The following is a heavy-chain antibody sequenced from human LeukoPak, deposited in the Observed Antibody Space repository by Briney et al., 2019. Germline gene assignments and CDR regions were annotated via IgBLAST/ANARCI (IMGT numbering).Heavy chain of an antibody. CDR2: SSSSGRAI. V-gene: IGHV3-48*02. Sequence: GGSLRLSCAASGFTFSNHDMNWVRQATGKGLECVSYSSSSGRAIYYADSVKGRFTISRDSATNSLLLQMSTLRDEDTAVYYCARRFDSWGQGTLVTVSS. CDR3: ARRFDS. CDR1: GFTFSNHD. J-gene: IGHJ4*02.